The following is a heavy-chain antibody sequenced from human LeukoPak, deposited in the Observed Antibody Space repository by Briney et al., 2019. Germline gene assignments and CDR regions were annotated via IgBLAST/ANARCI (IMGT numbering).Heavy chain of an antibody. Sequence: SETLSLTCTVAGYSISSGYFWGWIRQPPGKGLEWIGSIYHSGSTYYNPSLKSRVSMSVDTSKNQFSLKLSSVTAADTTVYYCARDGPNYSRGGYWGQGTLVTVSS. CDR3: ARDGPNYSRGGY. CDR1: GYSISSGYF. J-gene: IGHJ4*02. CDR2: IYHSGST. D-gene: IGHD2-15*01. V-gene: IGHV4-38-2*02.